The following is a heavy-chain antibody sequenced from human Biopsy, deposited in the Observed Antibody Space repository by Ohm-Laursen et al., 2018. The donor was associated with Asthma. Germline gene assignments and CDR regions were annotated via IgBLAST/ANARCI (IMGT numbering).Heavy chain of an antibody. CDR2: MNPNSGNT. D-gene: IGHD3-16*01. J-gene: IGHJ4*02. CDR1: GYTFTSYV. Sequence: ASVKVSCKASGYTFTSYVINWVRQATGQGLEGMGWMNPNSGNTGYPQNFQGRVTMTRDTSISTAYMELSSLRSEDTAVYYCTRWSLRVRDTPNDYWGQGTLVTVSS. CDR3: TRWSLRVRDTPNDY. V-gene: IGHV1-8*02.